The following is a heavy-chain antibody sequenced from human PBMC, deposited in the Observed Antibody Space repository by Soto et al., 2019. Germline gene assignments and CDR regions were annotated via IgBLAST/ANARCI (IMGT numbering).Heavy chain of an antibody. CDR2: IWTDSSRR. D-gene: IGHD1-26*01. Sequence: PGGSLRLSCAASGFNFANFVMHWVRQAPGKGLEYVSGIWTDSSRRAYVDSVKGRFTISRDNAENSLYLQMNSLRAEDTAVYYCARDYRADWGPGTLVTVSS. V-gene: IGHV3-9*01. CDR1: GFNFANFV. CDR3: ARDYRAD. J-gene: IGHJ4*02.